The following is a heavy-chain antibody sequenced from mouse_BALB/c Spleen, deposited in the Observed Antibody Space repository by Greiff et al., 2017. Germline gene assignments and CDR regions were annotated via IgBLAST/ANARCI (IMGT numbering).Heavy chain of an antibody. V-gene: IGHV5-6-5*01. J-gene: IGHJ2*01. CDR1: GFTFSSYA. CDR2: ISSGGST. D-gene: IGHD3-1*01. Sequence: EVMLVESGGGLVKPGGSLKLSCAASGFTFSSYAMSWVRQTPEKRLEWVASISSGGSTYYPDSVKGRFTISRDNARNILYLQMSSLGSEDTAMYYCARGGYGYYFDYWGQGTTLTVSS. CDR3: ARGGYGYYFDY.